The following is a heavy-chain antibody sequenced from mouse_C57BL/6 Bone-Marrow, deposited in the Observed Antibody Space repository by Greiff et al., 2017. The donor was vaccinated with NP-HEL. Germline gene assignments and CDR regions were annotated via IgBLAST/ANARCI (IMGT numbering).Heavy chain of an antibody. CDR1: GYTFTSYW. CDR3: ARGGYSNYNYFDY. Sequence: VQLQQPGAELVKPGASVKLSCKASGYTFTSYWMHWVKQRPGQGLEWIGMIHPNSGSTNYNEKFKSKATLTVDKSSSTAYMQLSSLTSEDSAVYYCARGGYSNYNYFDYWGQGTTLTVSS. D-gene: IGHD2-5*01. V-gene: IGHV1-64*01. J-gene: IGHJ2*01. CDR2: IHPNSGST.